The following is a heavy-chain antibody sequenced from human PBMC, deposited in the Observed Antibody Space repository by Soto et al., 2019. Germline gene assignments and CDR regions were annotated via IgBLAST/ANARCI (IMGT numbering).Heavy chain of an antibody. CDR3: ASRGHTVADPESYYYYYFMDV. V-gene: IGHV3-66*01. CDR1: GFTVSSNY. Sequence: PGGSLRLSCAASGFTVSSNYMSWVRQAPGKGLEWVSVIYSGGSTYYADSVKGRFTISRDNSKNTLYLQMNSLRAEDTAVYYCASRGHTVADPESYYYYYFMDVWGKATTVTVSS. CDR2: IYSGGST. J-gene: IGHJ6*03. D-gene: IGHD6-19*01.